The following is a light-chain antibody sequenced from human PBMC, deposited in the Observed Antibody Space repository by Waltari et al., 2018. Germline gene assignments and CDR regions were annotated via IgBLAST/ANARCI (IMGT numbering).Light chain of an antibody. CDR1: SSDVGGYTH. V-gene: IGLV2-8*01. CDR3: SSYGGHNDFVV. Sequence: QSALTQPPSASGSPGQSVTVSCSGTSSDVGGYTHVPWYQQHPGKAPKLMICEVTGRASGVPDRFSGSKSVNTASLTVSGLQAEDEAIYYGSSYGGHNDFVVFGGGTKLTVL. J-gene: IGLJ3*02. CDR2: EVT.